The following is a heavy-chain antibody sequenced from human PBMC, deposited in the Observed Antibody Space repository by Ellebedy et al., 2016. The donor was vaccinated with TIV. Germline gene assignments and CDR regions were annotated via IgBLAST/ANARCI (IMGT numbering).Heavy chain of an antibody. CDR2: INSDGSST. CDR3: AKDDYDSSGYPPLV. CDR1: GFTFSSYW. J-gene: IGHJ4*02. Sequence: GESLKISXAASGFTFSSYWMHWVRQAPGKGLVWVSRINSDGSSTSYADSVKGRFTISRDNSKNTLYLQMNSLRAEDTAVYYCAKDDYDSSGYPPLVWGQGTLVTVSS. V-gene: IGHV3-74*01. D-gene: IGHD3-22*01.